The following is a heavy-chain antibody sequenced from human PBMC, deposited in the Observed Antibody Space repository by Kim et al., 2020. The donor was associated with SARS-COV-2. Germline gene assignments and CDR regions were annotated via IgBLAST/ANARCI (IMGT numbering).Heavy chain of an antibody. J-gene: IGHJ4*02. CDR1: GFTFSSSA. V-gene: IGHV3-23*01. CDR3: AKGAYSLDY. D-gene: IGHD3-16*01. CDR2: ISASGGTT. Sequence: GGSLRLSCAASGFTFSSSAMNWVRQAPGKGLEWVSVISASGGTTYYADSVKGRFTISRDTSKNTLYLQMNSLRAEDTAVYYCAKGAYSLDYWGQGTLVTVSS.